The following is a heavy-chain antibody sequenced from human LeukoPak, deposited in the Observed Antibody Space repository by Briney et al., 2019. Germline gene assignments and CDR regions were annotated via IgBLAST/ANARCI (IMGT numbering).Heavy chain of an antibody. CDR1: GGSISSYY. V-gene: IGHV4-59*01. CDR2: IYYSGST. Sequence: SETLSLTCTVSGGSISSYYWSWIRQPPGKGLEWIGYIYYSGSTNYNPPLKSRVTISVDTSKNQFSLKLSSVTAADTAVYYCARERRAGAAFDIWGQGTMVTVSS. J-gene: IGHJ3*02. CDR3: ARERRAGAAFDI. D-gene: IGHD6-13*01.